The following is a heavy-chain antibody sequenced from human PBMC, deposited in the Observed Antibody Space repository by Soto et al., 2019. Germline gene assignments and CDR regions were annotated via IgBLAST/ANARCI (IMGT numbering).Heavy chain of an antibody. CDR2: IHPDGGST. D-gene: IGHD1-26*01. CDR3: ARDSGSHCFDY. Sequence: ASVKVSCKASGYTFTSNYLHWVRQAPGQGLEWMAIIHPDGGSTTYAQNFQGRITTTRDTSTSTVYMDLSSLRSEDTAIYYCARDSGSHCFDYWGQGTLVTVSS. CDR1: GYTFTSNY. V-gene: IGHV1-46*01. J-gene: IGHJ4*02.